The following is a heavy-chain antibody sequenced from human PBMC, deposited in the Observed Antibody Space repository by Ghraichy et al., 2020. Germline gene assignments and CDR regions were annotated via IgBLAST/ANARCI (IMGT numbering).Heavy chain of an antibody. CDR3: ARDGGYSGSYDYYYMDV. D-gene: IGHD1-26*01. CDR2: IIPIFGTA. CDR1: GGTFSSYA. Sequence: SVKVSCKASGGTFSSYAISWVRQAPGQGLEWMGGIIPIFGTANYAQKFQGRVTITADKSTSTAYMELSSLRSEDTAVYYCARDGGYSGSYDYYYMDVWGKGTTVTVSS. J-gene: IGHJ6*03. V-gene: IGHV1-69*06.